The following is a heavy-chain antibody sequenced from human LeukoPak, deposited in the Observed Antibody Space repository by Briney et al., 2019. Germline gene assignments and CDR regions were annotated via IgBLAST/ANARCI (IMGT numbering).Heavy chain of an antibody. D-gene: IGHD1-1*01. CDR2: ISSSGSTI. J-gene: IGHJ4*02. V-gene: IGHV3-48*03. Sequence: GGSLRLSCAASGFAFSSYEMNWVRQAPGKGLEWVSYISSSGSTIYYADSVKGRFTISRDNAKNSLYLQMNSLRAEDTAVYYCARVEGYFDYWGQGTLVTVSS. CDR1: GFAFSSYE. CDR3: ARVEGYFDY.